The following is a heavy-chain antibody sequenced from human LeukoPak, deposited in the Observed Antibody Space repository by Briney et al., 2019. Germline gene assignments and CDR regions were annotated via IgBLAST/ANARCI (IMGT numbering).Heavy chain of an antibody. V-gene: IGHV3-30-3*01. CDR3: ARALDY. CDR1: GFAFSGYA. Sequence: GGSLRLSCAASGFAFSGYAIHWVRQAPGKGLEWVAIISYDGATKHYADSVRGRFTVSRDNSKDTVYLQMNRLRPEDTAVYYCARALDYWGQGTLVTVSS. J-gene: IGHJ4*02. CDR2: ISYDGATK.